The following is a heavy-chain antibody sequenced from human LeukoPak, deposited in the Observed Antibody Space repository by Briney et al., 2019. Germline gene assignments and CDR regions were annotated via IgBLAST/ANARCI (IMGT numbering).Heavy chain of an antibody. CDR2: ISYDGGNK. Sequence: QSGGSLRLSCAASGFTFSRYAIHWVRQAPGKGLEWVAVISYDGGNKYYADSVKGRFTISRDNSKNTLYPQMNSLRAEDTAVYYCAKDGYYYGMDVWGQGTTVTVSS. V-gene: IGHV3-30-3*01. CDR1: GFTFSRYA. CDR3: AKDGYYYGMDV. J-gene: IGHJ6*02.